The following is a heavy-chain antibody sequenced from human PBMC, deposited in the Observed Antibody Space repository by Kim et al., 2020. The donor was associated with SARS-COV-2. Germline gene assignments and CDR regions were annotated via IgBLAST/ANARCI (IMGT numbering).Heavy chain of an antibody. V-gene: IGHV3-23*01. CDR1: GITFRSYS. CDR2: ISASGGTT. CDR3: ATQMATFDF. J-gene: IGHJ4*02. D-gene: IGHD5-12*01. Sequence: GGSLRLSCEVSGITFRSYSMSWVRQAPGRGLEWVSEISASGGTTKYADSVKGRFIVSRDNSENKLYLQMDNLKVEDTSLYYCATQMATFDFWGQGTLVSV.